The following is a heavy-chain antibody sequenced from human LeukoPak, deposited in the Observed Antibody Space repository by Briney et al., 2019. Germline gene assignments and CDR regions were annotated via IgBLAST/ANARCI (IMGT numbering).Heavy chain of an antibody. CDR3: ARSNRDYYGSGSYYYYYYYMDV. Sequence: GGSLRLSCAASGFTFSSYWMSWVRQAPGKGLEWVANIKQDGSEKYYVDSLKGRFTISRDNAKNSLYLQMNSLRAEDTAVYYCARSNRDYYGSGSYYYYYYYMDVWGKGTTVTISS. D-gene: IGHD3-10*01. CDR2: IKQDGSEK. V-gene: IGHV3-7*01. CDR1: GFTFSSYW. J-gene: IGHJ6*03.